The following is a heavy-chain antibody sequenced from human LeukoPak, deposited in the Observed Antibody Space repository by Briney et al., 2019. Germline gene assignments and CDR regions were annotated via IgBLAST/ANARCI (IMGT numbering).Heavy chain of an antibody. CDR2: IKFHGHET. D-gene: IGHD3-3*01. CDR3: AKGPIFGTDY. V-gene: IGHV3-30*02. Sequence: GGSLRLSCAASGFTFSSYAMHRVRQAPGKGLEWVAFIKFHGHETFYADSVKGRLTISRDNSKNTLYLQMNSLRAEDTAVYYCAKGPIFGTDYWGQGTLVTVSS. J-gene: IGHJ4*02. CDR1: GFTFSSYA.